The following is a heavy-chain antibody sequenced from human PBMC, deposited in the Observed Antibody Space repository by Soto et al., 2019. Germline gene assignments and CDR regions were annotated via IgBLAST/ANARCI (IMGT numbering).Heavy chain of an antibody. D-gene: IGHD3-10*01. V-gene: IGHV3-21*02. Sequence: EVQLVESGGGLVKPGGSLRLSCAGSGFTFSSYTMNWVRQAPGKGLDWVSSISSSGSDKFYADSVKGRFTISRDNAKNSLYLQMNSLSAEETAVYYCANMGGLDVWGQGTTVTVSS. J-gene: IGHJ6*02. CDR3: ANMGGLDV. CDR1: GFTFSSYT. CDR2: ISSSGSDK.